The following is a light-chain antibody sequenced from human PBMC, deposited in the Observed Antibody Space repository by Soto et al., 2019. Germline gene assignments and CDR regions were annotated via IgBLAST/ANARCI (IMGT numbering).Light chain of an antibody. CDR1: RRDVGGYNY. V-gene: IGLV2-14*01. J-gene: IGLJ1*01. Sequence: QSALTQPASVSGSPGQSITISCTGTRRDVGGYNYVSWYQQYPGKPPKLLIYEVTHRPSGVSNRFSCSKSGNTASLTISGLQAEDEADYYCSSYTISNTLPFVFGTGTKVTVL. CDR3: SSYTISNTLPFV. CDR2: EVT.